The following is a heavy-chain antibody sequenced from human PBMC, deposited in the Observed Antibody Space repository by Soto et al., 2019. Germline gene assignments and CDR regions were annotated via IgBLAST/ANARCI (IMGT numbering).Heavy chain of an antibody. V-gene: IGHV4-30-4*01. CDR1: GGSISSGDYY. D-gene: IGHD5-12*01. Sequence: ASETLSLTCTVSGGSISSGDYYWSWIRQPPGKGLEWIGYIYYSGSTYYNPSLKSRVTISVDTSKNQFSLKLSSVTAADTAVYYCARVRSGYGDYYFDYWGQGTLVTVSS. CDR2: IYYSGST. J-gene: IGHJ4*02. CDR3: ARVRSGYGDYYFDY.